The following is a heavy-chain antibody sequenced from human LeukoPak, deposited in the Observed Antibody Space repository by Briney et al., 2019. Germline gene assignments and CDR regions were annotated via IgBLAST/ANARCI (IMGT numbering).Heavy chain of an antibody. D-gene: IGHD2-2*01. Sequence: ASVKVSCKASGYTFTGYYMRWVRQAPGQGLEWMGWINPNSGGTNYAQKFQGRVTMTRDTSISTAYMELSRLRSDDTAVYYCARMSYIVVVPAAMRGGYFDYWGQGTLVTVSS. J-gene: IGHJ4*02. CDR3: ARMSYIVVVPAAMRGGYFDY. CDR1: GYTFTGYY. V-gene: IGHV1-2*02. CDR2: INPNSGGT.